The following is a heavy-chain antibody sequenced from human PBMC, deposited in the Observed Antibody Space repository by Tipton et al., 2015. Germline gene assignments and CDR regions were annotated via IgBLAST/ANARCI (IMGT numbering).Heavy chain of an antibody. J-gene: IGHJ4*02. CDR3: ASPSPPHDRGDYYFQS. D-gene: IGHD2-21*02. CDR1: AYSISSDYY. CDR2: ISHSGNT. Sequence: TLSLTCAVSAYSISSDYYWGWIRQPPGKGLEWIGSISHSGNTYYNPSLKSRVTISVDTSKNQFSLRARSVTAADTAVYYCASPSPPHDRGDYYFQSWGQGSLVTVSS. V-gene: IGHV4-38-2*01.